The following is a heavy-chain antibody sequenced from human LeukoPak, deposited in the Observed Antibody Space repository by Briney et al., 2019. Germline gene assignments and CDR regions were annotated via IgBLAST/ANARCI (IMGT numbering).Heavy chain of an antibody. CDR3: ASPSGWYTPQH. CDR1: GGSFSGYY. D-gene: IGHD6-19*01. Sequence: SETLSLTCAVYGGSFSGYYWSWIRQPPGKGLEWIGEINHSGSTNYNPSLKSRVTISVDTSKNQFSLKLSSVTAADTAVYYCASPSGWYTPQHWGQGTLVTVSS. J-gene: IGHJ1*01. CDR2: INHSGST. V-gene: IGHV4-34*01.